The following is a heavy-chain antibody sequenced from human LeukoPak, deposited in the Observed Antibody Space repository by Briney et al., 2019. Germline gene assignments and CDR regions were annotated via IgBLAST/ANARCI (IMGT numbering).Heavy chain of an antibody. CDR2: ISYTGST. Sequence: MASETLSLTCTVSGGSISPYFWSWMRQTPGKGLEWIGYISYTGSTNYNLALKSRVTISVDTSKNQFSLQLTSVTAADTAVYYCARDDYRGVTNFDPWGQGTLVTVSS. D-gene: IGHD3-10*01. V-gene: IGHV4-59*01. CDR3: ARDDYRGVTNFDP. CDR1: GGSISPYF. J-gene: IGHJ5*02.